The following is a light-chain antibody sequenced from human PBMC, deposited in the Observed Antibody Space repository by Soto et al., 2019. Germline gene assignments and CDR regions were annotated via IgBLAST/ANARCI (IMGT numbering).Light chain of an antibody. CDR3: GLYVGDTTYV. CDR2: EGH. CDR1: SGYVGTYSL. V-gene: IGLV2-23*01. Sequence: QSALAQPASVSGSPGQSITISCTGASGYVGTYSLVSWYQQHPGKAPKVVLYEGHKRPSGVADRFTGSTSVNPASLTISVLQTYDEADYYCGLYVGDTTYVFGTGTKLTVL. J-gene: IGLJ1*01.